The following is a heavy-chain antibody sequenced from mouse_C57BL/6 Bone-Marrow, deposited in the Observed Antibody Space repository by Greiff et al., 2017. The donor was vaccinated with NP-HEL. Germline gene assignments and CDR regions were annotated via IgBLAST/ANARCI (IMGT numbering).Heavy chain of an antibody. V-gene: IGHV1-62-2*01. Sequence: QVQLQQSGAELVKPGASVKLSCKASGYTFTEYTLHWVKQRSGQGLEWIGWLYPGSGSIKYNEKFKDKAKLTADKSSSTVYMELSRLTSDDSAVYVCARHEVYYSNYFWFADWGKGTLVTVSA. D-gene: IGHD2-5*01. CDR1: GYTFTEYT. CDR3: ARHEVYYSNYFWFAD. J-gene: IGHJ3*01. CDR2: LYPGSGSI.